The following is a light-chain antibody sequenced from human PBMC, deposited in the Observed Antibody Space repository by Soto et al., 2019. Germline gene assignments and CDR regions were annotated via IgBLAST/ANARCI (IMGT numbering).Light chain of an antibody. CDR2: GAS. CDR1: QSVSSSY. J-gene: IGKJ2*01. V-gene: IGKV3-20*01. Sequence: EIVLTQSPGTLSLSPGERATLSCRASQSVSSSYLAWYQQRPGQAPRLLIYGASSRATDIPGRFSGSGSGTDFTLTISRLEPEDFAVYYCQQYGNSRYTFGQGTKLEI. CDR3: QQYGNSRYT.